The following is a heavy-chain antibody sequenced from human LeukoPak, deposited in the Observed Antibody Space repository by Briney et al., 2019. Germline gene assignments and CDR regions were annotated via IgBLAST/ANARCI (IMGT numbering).Heavy chain of an antibody. CDR2: IKQDGSEE. J-gene: IGHJ1*01. D-gene: IGHD2-2*01. V-gene: IGHV3-7*01. CDR3: ATLDSTKSVF. Sequence: PGGSLRLSCVASEFRFGRDWISWVRQAPGKGLEWVACIKQDGSEEYYVGSVRGRFTVSVDNGKNSLYLQMNSLSAEDTARYYCATLDSTKSVFWGRGTAVTVSS. CDR1: EFRFGRDW.